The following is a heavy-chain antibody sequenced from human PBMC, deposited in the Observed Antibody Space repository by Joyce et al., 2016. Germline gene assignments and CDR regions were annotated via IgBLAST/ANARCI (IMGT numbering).Heavy chain of an antibody. Sequence: EVQLMESGGGLVKPGGSLRLSCAASGFTFSSFSMTWVRQAPGKGREWVSFISISSNYIYDADSVKGRFIISRDNAQNSLYLQMNNLRAEDTAVYYCARGLASGWYRGFDYWGQGTLVSVSS. CDR3: ARGLASGWYRGFDY. CDR1: GFTFSSFS. V-gene: IGHV3-21*06. CDR2: ISISSNYI. D-gene: IGHD6-19*01. J-gene: IGHJ4*02.